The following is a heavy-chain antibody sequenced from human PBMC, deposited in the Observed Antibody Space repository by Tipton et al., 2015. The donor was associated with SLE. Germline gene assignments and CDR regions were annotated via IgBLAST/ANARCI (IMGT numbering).Heavy chain of an antibody. CDR2: ISGSGGST. Sequence: SLRLSCAASGFTFSSYVMSWVRQAPGKGLEWVSAISGSGGSTYYADSVKGRFTISRDNAQNSLYLQMNSLRAEDTAVYYCARVWSDYSGGDYWGQGTLVTVAS. D-gene: IGHD3-3*01. V-gene: IGHV3-23*01. J-gene: IGHJ4*02. CDR3: ARVWSDYSGGDY. CDR1: GFTFSSYV.